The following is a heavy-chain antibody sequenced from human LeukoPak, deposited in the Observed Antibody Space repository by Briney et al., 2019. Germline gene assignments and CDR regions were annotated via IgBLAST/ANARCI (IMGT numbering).Heavy chain of an antibody. Sequence: GGSLRLSCAASGFTFSSYSMKWVRQAPGKGLEWVSSVSTSSIYIYYADSVKGRFTISRDNAKNSLYLQMNSLRAEDTAVYYCARVNWNDLGYYFDHWGQGTLVTVSS. D-gene: IGHD1-20*01. V-gene: IGHV3-21*06. CDR3: ARVNWNDLGYYFDH. CDR2: VSTSSIYI. J-gene: IGHJ4*02. CDR1: GFTFSSYS.